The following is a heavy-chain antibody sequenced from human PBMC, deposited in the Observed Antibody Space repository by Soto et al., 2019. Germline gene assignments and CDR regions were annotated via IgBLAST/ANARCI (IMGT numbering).Heavy chain of an antibody. CDR3: ARAEVGIAVAGPPAFDI. J-gene: IGHJ3*02. CDR2: TYYRSKWYN. V-gene: IGHV6-1*01. Sequence: SQTLSLTGAISGDSVSSNSAAWNWIRQSPSRGLEWLGRTYYRSKWYNDYAVSVKSRITINPDTSKNQFSLQLNSVTPEDTAVYYCARAEVGIAVAGPPAFDIWGQGTMVTVSS. CDR1: GDSVSSNSAA. D-gene: IGHD6-19*01.